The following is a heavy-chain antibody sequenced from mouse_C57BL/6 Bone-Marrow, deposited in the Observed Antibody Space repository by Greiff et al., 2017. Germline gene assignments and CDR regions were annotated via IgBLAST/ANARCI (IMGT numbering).Heavy chain of an antibody. CDR2: ISDGGSYT. CDR1: GFTFSSYA. CDR3: ARVYYYSMDY. Sequence: VMLVESGGGLVKPGGSLKLSCAASGFTFSSYAMSWVRLTPAKRLEWVATISDGGSYTYYPDNVKGRFTISRDNAKNNLYLQMSHLKTEDTAMYYCARVYYYSMDYWGRGTSVTVSS. V-gene: IGHV5-4*03. J-gene: IGHJ4*01.